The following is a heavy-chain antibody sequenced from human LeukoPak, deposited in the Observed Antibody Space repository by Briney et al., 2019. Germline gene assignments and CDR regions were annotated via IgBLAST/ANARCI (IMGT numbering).Heavy chain of an antibody. J-gene: IGHJ6*02. CDR1: GFPFSSYA. CDR2: ISDSGGST. V-gene: IGHV3-64D*09. CDR3: VRGYSFGPYGMDV. Sequence: QPGGSLRLSCSASGFPFSSYAMHGVRQAPGKGLEYVSAISDSGGSTYYADSVKGRFTISRDNSKNTLYLQMSSLRAEDTAVYFCVRGYSFGPYGMDVWGQGTTVTVSS. D-gene: IGHD2-15*01.